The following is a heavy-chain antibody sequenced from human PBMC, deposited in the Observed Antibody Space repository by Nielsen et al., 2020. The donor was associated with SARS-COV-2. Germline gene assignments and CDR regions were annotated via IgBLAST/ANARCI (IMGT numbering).Heavy chain of an antibody. J-gene: IGHJ4*02. D-gene: IGHD6-6*01. CDR3: ARASYSSSSPYFDY. CDR1: GFTFSSYG. Sequence: GESLKISCAASGFTFSSYGMHWVRQAPGKGLEWVAVIWYDGSNKYYADSVKGRFTISRDNPKNTLYLQMNSLRAEDTAVYYCARASYSSSSPYFDYWGQGTLVTVSS. V-gene: IGHV3-33*01. CDR2: IWYDGSNK.